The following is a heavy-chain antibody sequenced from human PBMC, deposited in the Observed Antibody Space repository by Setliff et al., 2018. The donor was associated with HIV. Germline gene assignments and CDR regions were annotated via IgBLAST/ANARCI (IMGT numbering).Heavy chain of an antibody. CDR3: ARRTYPGSYTPYFDY. J-gene: IGHJ4*02. V-gene: IGHV4-38-2*02. CDR1: AYSISSGYF. CDR2: IYHSGRT. D-gene: IGHD1-1*01. Sequence: PSETLSLTCTVSAYSISSGYFWGWIRQPPGKGLECNGTIYHSGRTDYNPSLETRATISVDTSKNQFSLRLTSVTAADTAVYYCARRTYPGSYTPYFDYWGQGTLVTVSS.